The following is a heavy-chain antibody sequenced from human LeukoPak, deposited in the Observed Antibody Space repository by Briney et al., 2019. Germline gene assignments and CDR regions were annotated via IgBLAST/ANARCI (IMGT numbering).Heavy chain of an antibody. D-gene: IGHD5-12*01. CDR3: ARGTGGYVMSYYYYYYGMDV. Sequence: SETLSLTCTVSGGSISIYYWSWIRQPPGKGLEWIGYVYNSENTNYNPSLKSRATISADTSKNQFSLKLNSVTAADTAVYYCARGTGGYVMSYYYYYYGMDVWGQGTTVTVSS. CDR2: VYNSENT. V-gene: IGHV4-59*01. J-gene: IGHJ6*02. CDR1: GGSISIYY.